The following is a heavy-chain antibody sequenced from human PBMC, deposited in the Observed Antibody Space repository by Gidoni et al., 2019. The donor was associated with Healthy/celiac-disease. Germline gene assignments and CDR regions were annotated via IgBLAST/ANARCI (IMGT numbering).Heavy chain of an antibody. V-gene: IGHV4-34*01. J-gene: IGHJ4*02. CDR1: GGSFSGYY. D-gene: IGHD3-22*01. Sequence: QVQLQQWGAGLLKPSETLSLTCAVYGGSFSGYYWSWIRQPPGKGLEWIGEINHSGSTNYNPSLKSRVTISVDTSKNQFSLKLSSVTAADTAVYYCARCRGYLYDSSGYYYDYWGQGTLVTVSS. CDR2: INHSGST. CDR3: ARCRGYLYDSSGYYYDY.